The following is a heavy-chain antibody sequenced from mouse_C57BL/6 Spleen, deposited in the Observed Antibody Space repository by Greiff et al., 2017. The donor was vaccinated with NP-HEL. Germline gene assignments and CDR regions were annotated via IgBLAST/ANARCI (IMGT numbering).Heavy chain of an antibody. J-gene: IGHJ4*01. CDR1: GFTFSSYA. CDR3: ARAYGSYAMDY. CDR2: ISDGGSYT. Sequence: EVQRVESGGGLVKPGGSLKLSCAASGFTFSSYAMSWVRQTPEKRLEWVATISDGGSYTYYPDNVKGRFTISRDNAKNNLYLQMSHLKSEDTAMYYCARAYGSYAMDYWGQGTSVTVSS. D-gene: IGHD2-2*01. V-gene: IGHV5-4*01.